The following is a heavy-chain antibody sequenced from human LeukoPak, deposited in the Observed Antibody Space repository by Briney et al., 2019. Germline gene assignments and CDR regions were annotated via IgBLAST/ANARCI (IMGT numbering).Heavy chain of an antibody. CDR2: IIPIFGTA. CDR1: GGTFSSYA. Sequence: ASVKVSCKASGGTFSSYAISWVRQAPGQGLEWMGGIIPIFGTANYAQKFRGRVTITADESTSTAYMELSSLRSEDTAVYYCARAPMVRGVRQYYFGYWGQGTLVTVSS. D-gene: IGHD3-10*01. V-gene: IGHV1-69*13. CDR3: ARAPMVRGVRQYYFGY. J-gene: IGHJ4*02.